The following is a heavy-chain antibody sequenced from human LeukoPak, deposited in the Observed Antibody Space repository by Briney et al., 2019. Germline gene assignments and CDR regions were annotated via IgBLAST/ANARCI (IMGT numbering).Heavy chain of an antibody. CDR1: GFTFSSYS. V-gene: IGHV3-21*01. J-gene: IGHJ4*02. CDR3: AARDSYGSGSYPIAY. D-gene: IGHD3-10*01. CDR2: IYTRGSNI. Sequence: PGGSLRLSCAACGFTFSSYSMNWVRQAPGKGLEWVSSIYTRGSNIYYADSVKGRFTISRDNARTSLSLQMNSLRAEHTAVYYCAARDSYGSGSYPIAYWGQGTLVTVSS.